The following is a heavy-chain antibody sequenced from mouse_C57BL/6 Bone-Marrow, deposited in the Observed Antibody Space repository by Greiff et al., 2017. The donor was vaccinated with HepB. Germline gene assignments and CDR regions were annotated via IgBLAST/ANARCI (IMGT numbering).Heavy chain of an antibody. Sequence: VKLQQPGAELVKPGASVKLSCKASGYTFTSYWMHWVKQRPGRGLEWIGRIDPNSGGTKYNEKVKSKATLTVDKPSSTAYMQLSSLTSEDSAVYYCARWRLRRGDYAMDYWGQGTSVTVSS. CDR1: GYTFTSYW. J-gene: IGHJ4*01. D-gene: IGHD2-4*01. CDR2: IDPNSGGT. V-gene: IGHV1-72*01. CDR3: ARWRLRRGDYAMDY.